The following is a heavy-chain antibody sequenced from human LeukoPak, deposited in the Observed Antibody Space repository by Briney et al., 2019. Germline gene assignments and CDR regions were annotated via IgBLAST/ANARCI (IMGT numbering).Heavy chain of an antibody. CDR3: ARSDRGYSYGSDY. CDR1: GGSISSGGYY. CDR2: IYYSGST. J-gene: IGHJ4*02. D-gene: IGHD5-18*01. V-gene: IGHV4-31*03. Sequence: KSSETLPLTCTVSGGSISSGGYYWSWIRQHPGKGLEWIGYIYYSGSTYYNPSLQSRITISVDTSKNDFSLNLTSVTAADTAVYYYARSDRGYSYGSDYWGPGTLVTVSS.